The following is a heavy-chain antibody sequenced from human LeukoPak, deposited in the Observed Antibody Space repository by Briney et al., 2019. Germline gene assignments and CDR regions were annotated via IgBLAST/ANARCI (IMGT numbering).Heavy chain of an antibody. CDR2: IYWDDDK. V-gene: IGHV2-5*02. J-gene: IGHJ5*02. CDR3: AHSRIAAATVEHSFDP. CDR1: GFSLSTGGVG. D-gene: IGHD6-13*01. Sequence: SGPTLVKPTQTLTLTCTFSGFSLSTGGVGVGWIRQPPGKALEWLALIYWDDDKRYSPSLKSRLTITKDTSKNQVVLTMTNMDPVDTATYYCAHSRIAAATVEHSFDPWGQGTLVTVSS.